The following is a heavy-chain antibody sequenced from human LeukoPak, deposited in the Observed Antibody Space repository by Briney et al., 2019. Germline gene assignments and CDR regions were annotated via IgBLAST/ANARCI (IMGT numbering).Heavy chain of an antibody. CDR1: GDTFTGYD. J-gene: IGHJ5*02. CDR2: INPNSGGT. D-gene: IGHD1-1*01. CDR3: ARDWNDGWFDP. V-gene: IGHV1-2*02. Sequence: GASVKVSCKASGDTFTGYDMHWGRQAPGQGLEWMGWINPNSGGTKYAQKFQDRVTMTRDTSISTAYMELNSLRSDDTAVYYCARDWNDGWFDPWGQGTLVTVSS.